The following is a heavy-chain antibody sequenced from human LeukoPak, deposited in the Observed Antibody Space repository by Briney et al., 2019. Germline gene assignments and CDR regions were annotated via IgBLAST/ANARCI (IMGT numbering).Heavy chain of an antibody. CDR2: IIPIFGTA. D-gene: IGHD4-17*01. J-gene: IGHJ4*02. Sequence: SVKVSCKASGGTFSSYAISWVRQAPGQGLEWMGGIIPIFGTANYEQKLQGRVTITADESTSTAYMELSSLRSEDTAVYYCARDWETTAGLGYWGQGTLVTVSS. CDR3: ARDWETTAGLGY. CDR1: GGTFSSYA. V-gene: IGHV1-69*13.